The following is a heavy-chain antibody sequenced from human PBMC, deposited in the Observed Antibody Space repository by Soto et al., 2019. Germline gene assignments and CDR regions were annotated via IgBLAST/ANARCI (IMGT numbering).Heavy chain of an antibody. V-gene: IGHV3-23*01. Sequence: EVQLLESGGGLVQPGGSLRLSCAASGFTFNAYAMNWVRQAPGKGLEWVSAIGGSGGNRYYADSVRGRFTISRDNSKDKVDLQMNSLRVEDTAVYYCARVASDYINSVDNWGKGILVTVSS. CDR3: ARVASDYINSVDN. CDR2: IGGSGGNR. D-gene: IGHD4-4*01. CDR1: GFTFNAYA. J-gene: IGHJ4*02.